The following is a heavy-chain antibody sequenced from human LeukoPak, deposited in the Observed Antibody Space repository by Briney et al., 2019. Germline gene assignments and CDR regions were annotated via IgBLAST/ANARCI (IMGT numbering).Heavy chain of an antibody. Sequence: RGSLRLSCAASGFTFSSYSMNWVRQAPGKGLEWVSSISSSSSYKYYADSVRGRFTISRDNAKNSLYLQMNSLRAEDTAVYYCARETNSGDEWEPPASLDHWGQGTLVTVSS. D-gene: IGHD1-26*01. CDR2: ISSSSSYK. CDR1: GFTFSSYS. V-gene: IGHV3-21*01. J-gene: IGHJ4*02. CDR3: ARETNSGDEWEPPASLDH.